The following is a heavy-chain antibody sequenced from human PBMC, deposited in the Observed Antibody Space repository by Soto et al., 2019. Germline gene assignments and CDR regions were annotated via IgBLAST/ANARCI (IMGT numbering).Heavy chain of an antibody. CDR2: ISAYNGNT. Sequence: QVQLVQSGAEVKKPGASVKVSCKASGYTFTSYGISWVRQAPGQGLEWMGWISAYNGNTNYAQKLQGRVTRTTDTXRSTAYMELRSLRSDDTAVYYCARRAPSTVRYGMDVWGQGTTVTVSS. D-gene: IGHD4-17*01. J-gene: IGHJ6*02. CDR1: GYTFTSYG. CDR3: ARRAPSTVRYGMDV. V-gene: IGHV1-18*01.